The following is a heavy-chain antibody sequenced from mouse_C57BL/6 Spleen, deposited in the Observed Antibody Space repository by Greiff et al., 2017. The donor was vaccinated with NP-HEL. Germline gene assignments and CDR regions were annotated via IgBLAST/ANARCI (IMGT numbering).Heavy chain of an antibody. D-gene: IGHD1-1*01. CDR3: TRGFDYGSSYPYAMDY. V-gene: IGHV1-15*01. CDR2: IDPETGGT. Sequence: QVQLKESGAELVRPGASVTLSCKASGYTFTDYEMHWVKQTPVHGLEWIGAIDPETGGTAYNQKFKGKAILTADKSSSTAYMELRSLTSEDSAVYYCTRGFDYGSSYPYAMDYWGQGTSVTVSS. J-gene: IGHJ4*01. CDR1: GYTFTDYE.